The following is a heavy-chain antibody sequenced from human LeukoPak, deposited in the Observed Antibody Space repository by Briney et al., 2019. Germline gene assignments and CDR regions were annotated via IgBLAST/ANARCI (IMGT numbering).Heavy chain of an antibody. CDR2: ISGSGGST. D-gene: IGHD5-24*01. CDR3: AKRDGYNWGYFDY. J-gene: IGHJ4*02. Sequence: GGSQRLSCAASGFTFSSYAMSWVRQAPGKGLEWVSAISGSGGSTYYADSVKGRFTISRDNSKNTLYLQMNSLRAEDTAVYYCAKRDGYNWGYFDYWGQGTLVTVSS. V-gene: IGHV3-23*01. CDR1: GFTFSSYA.